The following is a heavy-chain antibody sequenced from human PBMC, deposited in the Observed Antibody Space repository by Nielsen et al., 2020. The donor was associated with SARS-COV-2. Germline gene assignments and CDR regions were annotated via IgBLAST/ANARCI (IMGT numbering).Heavy chain of an antibody. V-gene: IGHV3-53*04. J-gene: IGHJ4*02. CDR2: IYSGGSV. CDR3: ARSHYSDGSGYYWPYHFDF. D-gene: IGHD3-22*01. Sequence: GSLRLSCAASGFTVRNSYMSWVRQAPGKGLELVSLIYSGGSVYYIDSVKGRFTTSRHTSENTLYLQMNSLRAEDTAVYYCARSHYSDGSGYYWPYHFDFWGQGTLVTVSS. CDR1: GFTVRNSY.